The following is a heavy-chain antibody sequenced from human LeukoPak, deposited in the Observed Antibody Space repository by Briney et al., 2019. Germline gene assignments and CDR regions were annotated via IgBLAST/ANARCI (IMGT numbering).Heavy chain of an antibody. Sequence: SQTLSLTCTVSGGSISSGSYYWSWIRQPPGKGLEWIGYIYYSGSTNYNPSLKSRVTISVDTSKNQFSLKLSSVTAADTAVYYCARGAWQLDPGAYYYYMDVWGKGTTVTVSS. CDR1: GGSISSGSYY. D-gene: IGHD6-13*01. J-gene: IGHJ6*03. CDR2: IYYSGST. V-gene: IGHV4-61*01. CDR3: ARGAWQLDPGAYYYYMDV.